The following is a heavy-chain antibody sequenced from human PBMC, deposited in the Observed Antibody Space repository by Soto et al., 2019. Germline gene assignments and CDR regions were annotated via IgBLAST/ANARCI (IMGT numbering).Heavy chain of an antibody. D-gene: IGHD3-3*01. J-gene: IGHJ2*01. Sequence: QVLLQQWGAGLLKPSETLSLTCAVYGGSFSGYYWSWIRQPPGKGLEWIGDINHSGSTNYNPSLMSRSTISVDTSKNPFSLRLSSVTATDTAVYYCARGQGVYDLWSGSSPRPWYFDLWGRGTLVTVSS. V-gene: IGHV4-34*02. CDR3: ARGQGVYDLWSGSSPRPWYFDL. CDR1: GGSFSGYY. CDR2: INHSGST.